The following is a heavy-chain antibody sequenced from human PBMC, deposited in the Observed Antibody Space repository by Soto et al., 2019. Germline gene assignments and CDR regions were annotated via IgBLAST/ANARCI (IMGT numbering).Heavy chain of an antibody. J-gene: IGHJ4*02. CDR2: ISSSGGTT. D-gene: IGHD3-9*01. CDR3: VKDRAQLRYFDWPSAFDY. CDR1: GFTFSNYA. Sequence: GGSLRLSCAASGFTFSNYAMNWVRQAPGKGLQWVSSISSSGGTTYYAASVKGRFTISRDNSKNTLYLQMSSLRAEDTAVYYCVKDRAQLRYFDWPSAFDYWGQGTLVTVSS. V-gene: IGHV3-23*01.